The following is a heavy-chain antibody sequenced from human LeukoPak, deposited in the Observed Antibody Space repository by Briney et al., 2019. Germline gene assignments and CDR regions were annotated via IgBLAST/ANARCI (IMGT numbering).Heavy chain of an antibody. V-gene: IGHV3-7*04. CDR3: ARGGYLFDP. J-gene: IGHJ5*02. CDR1: GFTFSSYW. D-gene: IGHD5-12*01. CDR2: IKQDGSEK. Sequence: GGSLRLSCAASGFTFSSYWMSWVRQAPGKGLEWVANIKQDGSEKNYVDPVRGRFSISRDNAKNSLYLEMNSLRGEDTAVYYCARGGYLFDPWGQGTLVTVSS.